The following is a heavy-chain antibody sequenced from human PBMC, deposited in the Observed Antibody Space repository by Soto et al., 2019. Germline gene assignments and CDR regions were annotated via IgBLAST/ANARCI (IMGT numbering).Heavy chain of an antibody. CDR2: IYYSGST. V-gene: IGHV4-30-4*01. D-gene: IGHD3-22*01. CDR1: GGSISSGDYY. Sequence: SETLSLTCTVSGGSISSGDYYWSWIRQPPGKGMEWIGYIYYSGSTYYNPSLKSRVTISVATSKNQFSLKLSSVTAADTAVYYCARVADYYDSSGDDYWGQGTQVTVST. CDR3: ARVADYYDSSGDDY. J-gene: IGHJ4*02.